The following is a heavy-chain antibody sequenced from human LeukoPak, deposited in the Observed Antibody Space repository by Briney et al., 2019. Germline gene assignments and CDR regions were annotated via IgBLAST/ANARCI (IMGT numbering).Heavy chain of an antibody. V-gene: IGHV3-21*01. CDR1: GFTFSSYS. D-gene: IGHD3-3*01. CDR2: ISSSSSYI. Sequence: GGSLRLSYAASGFTFSSYSMNWVRQAPGKGLEWVSSISSSSSYIYYADSAKGRFTISRDNSKNTLYLQMNSLRAEDTAVYYCAKDGPIFGVVPMDVWGKGTTVTVSS. J-gene: IGHJ6*04. CDR3: AKDGPIFGVVPMDV.